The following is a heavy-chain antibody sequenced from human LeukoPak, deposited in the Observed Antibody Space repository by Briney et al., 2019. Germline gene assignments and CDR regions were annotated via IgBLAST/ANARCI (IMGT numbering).Heavy chain of an antibody. CDR2: IRYDGSNK. D-gene: IGHD6-19*01. J-gene: IGHJ4*02. CDR1: GFTFSSYG. Sequence: GGSLRLSCAASGFTFSSYGMHWVRQAPGKGLEWVAFIRYDGSNKYYADSVKGRFTISRDNSKNTLYLQMNSLRAEDTAVYYCARDLAYSSGWYYLDYWGQGTLVTVSS. V-gene: IGHV3-30*02. CDR3: ARDLAYSSGWYYLDY.